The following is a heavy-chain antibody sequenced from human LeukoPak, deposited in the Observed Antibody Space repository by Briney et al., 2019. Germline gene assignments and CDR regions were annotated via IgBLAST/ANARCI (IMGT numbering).Heavy chain of an antibody. CDR3: ARGLGGIFGVVNFYYYMDV. CDR1: GGSFSGYY. Sequence: SETLSLTCAVYGGSFSGYYWSWIRQPPGKGLEWIGEINHSGSTNYNPSLKSRVTISVDTSKNQFSLKLSSVTAADTAVYYCARGLGGIFGVVNFYYYMDVWGKGTTVTVSS. V-gene: IGHV4-34*01. J-gene: IGHJ6*03. D-gene: IGHD3-3*01. CDR2: INHSGST.